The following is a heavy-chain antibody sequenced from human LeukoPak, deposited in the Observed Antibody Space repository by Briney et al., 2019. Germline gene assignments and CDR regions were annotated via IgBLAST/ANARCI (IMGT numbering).Heavy chain of an antibody. V-gene: IGHV5-10-1*01. CDR1: GYSFINYY. CDR3: ARKRGYYYASGSFDY. D-gene: IGHD3-10*01. J-gene: IGHJ4*02. Sequence: GESLKISCKGSGYSFINYYINWVRQMPGKGLEWMGRIDPSDSYTNYSPSFQGHVTISADKSIGTAYLQWSSLKASDTAMYYCARKRGYYYASGSFDYWGQGTLVAVSS. CDR2: IDPSDSYT.